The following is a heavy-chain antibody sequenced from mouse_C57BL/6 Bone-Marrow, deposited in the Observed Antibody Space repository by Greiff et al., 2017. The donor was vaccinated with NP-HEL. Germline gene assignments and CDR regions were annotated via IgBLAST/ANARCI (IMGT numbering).Heavy chain of an antibody. CDR3: ARGDSNYPAWFAY. J-gene: IGHJ3*01. D-gene: IGHD2-5*01. CDR1: GFTFSSYA. V-gene: IGHV5-4*03. CDR2: ISDGGSYT. Sequence: EVKVVESGGGLVKPGGSLKLSCAASGFTFSSYAMSWVRQTPEKRLEWVATISDGGSYTYYPDNVKGRFTISRDNAKNNLYLQMSHLKSEDTAMYYCARGDSNYPAWFAYWGQGTLVTVSA.